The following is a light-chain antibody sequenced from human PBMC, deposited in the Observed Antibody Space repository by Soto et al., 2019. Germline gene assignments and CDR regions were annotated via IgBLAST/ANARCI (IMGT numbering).Light chain of an antibody. J-gene: IGLJ1*01. CDR1: SSDVGGYNY. CDR3: CSYTSTGTHV. V-gene: IGLV2-14*01. CDR2: EVS. Sequence: QSALTEPACVSVSPGQSITISCTGTSSDVGGYNYVSWYQHHPGKAPKLIIYEVSYRPSGVSNRFSGSKSGNTASLTISGLQADDEADYYCCSYTSTGTHVFGTGTKVTVL.